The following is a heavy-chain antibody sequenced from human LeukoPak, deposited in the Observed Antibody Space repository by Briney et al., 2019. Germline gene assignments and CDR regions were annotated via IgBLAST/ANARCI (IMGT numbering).Heavy chain of an antibody. D-gene: IGHD3-3*01. Sequence: PGGSLRLSCATSRFSFDDDAMHWVRQAPGKGLEWVSLISGDGGSTNYADSVKGRFTISRDNSKNSLYLQMNSLRTEDTALYYCAKDSGFFRVVICDYWGQGTLVTVSS. CDR1: RFSFDDDA. J-gene: IGHJ4*02. V-gene: IGHV3-43*02. CDR2: ISGDGGST. CDR3: AKDSGFFRVVICDY.